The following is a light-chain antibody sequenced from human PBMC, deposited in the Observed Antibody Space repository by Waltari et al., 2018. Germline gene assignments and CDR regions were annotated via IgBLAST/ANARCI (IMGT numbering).Light chain of an antibody. Sequence: QSALTQPASVSGSPGQSITISCTGTSTDVGGYNYVSWYQQHPGKVPKLMIYDVSNRPSGVSNRFSGSKSGNTASLTISGLQPEDEADYYCSSYTSSSTVFGTGTKVTVL. CDR1: STDVGGYNY. V-gene: IGLV2-14*03. J-gene: IGLJ1*01. CDR2: DVS. CDR3: SSYTSSSTV.